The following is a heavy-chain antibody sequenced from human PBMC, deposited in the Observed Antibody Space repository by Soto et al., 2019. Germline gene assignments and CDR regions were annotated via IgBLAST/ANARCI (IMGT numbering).Heavy chain of an antibody. J-gene: IGHJ3*02. CDR2: INPNSGGT. D-gene: IGHD6-13*01. CDR1: GYTFTGYY. CDR3: ARSRSGYSSSLGAFDI. Sequence: QVPLVQSGAEVKKPGASVKVSCKASGYTFTGYYMHWVRQAPGQGLEWMGWINPNSGGTNYAQKFQGWVTMTRDTSISTAYMELSRLRSDDTAVYYCARSRSGYSSSLGAFDIWGQGTMVTVSS. V-gene: IGHV1-2*04.